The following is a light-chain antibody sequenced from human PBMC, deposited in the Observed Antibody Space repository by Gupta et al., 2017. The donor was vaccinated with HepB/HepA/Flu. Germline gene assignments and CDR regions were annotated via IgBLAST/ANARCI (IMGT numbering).Light chain of an antibody. Sequence: EIVLTQSPGTLTLSPGERATLSCRASQSVTNSYLAWYQQIAGQAPRLIIYGVSSRATGIPDRFSGSGYGXDFTLTXSRRENEDFAVYYGQQDCSPITFGXGTKVDIK. CDR3: QQDCSPIT. CDR1: QSVTNSY. V-gene: IGKV3-20*01. J-gene: IGKJ4*01. CDR2: GVS.